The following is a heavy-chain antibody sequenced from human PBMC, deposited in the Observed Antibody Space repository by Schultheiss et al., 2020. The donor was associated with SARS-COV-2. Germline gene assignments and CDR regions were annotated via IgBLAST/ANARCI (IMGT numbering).Heavy chain of an antibody. CDR3: ARDRLTYSASWYGIDF. V-gene: IGHV3-23*01. D-gene: IGHD6-13*01. CDR1: GFTFSSYA. Sequence: GGSLRLSCAASGFTFSSYAMSWVRQAPGKGLEWVSAISGSGDRTYYADSVKGRLTISRDNAKNSLDLQMNSLRAEDTAVYYCARDRLTYSASWYGIDFWGQGTLVTVSS. J-gene: IGHJ4*02. CDR2: ISGSGDRT.